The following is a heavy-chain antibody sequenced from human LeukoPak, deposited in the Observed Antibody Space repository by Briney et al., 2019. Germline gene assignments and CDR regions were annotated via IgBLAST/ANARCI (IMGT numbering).Heavy chain of an antibody. D-gene: IGHD3-3*01. CDR3: TRDFVF. Sequence: GGSLRLSCAVSGFALSTYWMGWVRQAAGKGLEWVGNINQNGSVKHYVDSVRGRFTISRDNARNSVYLQMSALIVEDAAVYYCTRDFVFWGQGSLVTASS. CDR1: GFALSTYW. J-gene: IGHJ4*02. V-gene: IGHV3-7*01. CDR2: INQNGSVK.